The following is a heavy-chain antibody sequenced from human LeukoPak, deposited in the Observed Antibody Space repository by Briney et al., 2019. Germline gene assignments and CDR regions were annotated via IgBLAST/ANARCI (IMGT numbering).Heavy chain of an antibody. D-gene: IGHD2-15*01. CDR1: GFTFSSYS. CDR3: ARDYCSGGRCYSVDY. V-gene: IGHV3-48*04. Sequence: GGSLRLSCAASGFTFSSYSLNWVRQAPGKGLEWVSYITSSSSSIHYADSVKGRFTISRDNAKNSLYLQMNSLRAEDTAMYYCARDYCSGGRCYSVDYWGQGTLVNVSS. CDR2: ITSSSSSI. J-gene: IGHJ4*02.